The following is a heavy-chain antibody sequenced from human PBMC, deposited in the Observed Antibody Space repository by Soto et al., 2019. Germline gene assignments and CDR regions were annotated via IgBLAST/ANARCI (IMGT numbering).Heavy chain of an antibody. CDR1: GFTFSSYA. J-gene: IGHJ3*02. CDR3: ASQERYAFDI. D-gene: IGHD1-1*01. V-gene: IGHV3-30-3*01. Sequence: GGSLRLSCAASGFTFSSYAMRWVRQAPGKGLEWVAVISYDGSNKYYADSVKGRFTISRDNSKNTLYLQMNSLRAEDTAVYYCASQERYAFDIWGQGTMVTVSS. CDR2: ISYDGSNK.